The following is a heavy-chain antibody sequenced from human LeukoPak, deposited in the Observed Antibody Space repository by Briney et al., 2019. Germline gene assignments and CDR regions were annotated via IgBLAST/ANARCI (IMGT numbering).Heavy chain of an antibody. J-gene: IGHJ6*03. CDR3: ARNMLGYNYHYMDV. CDR1: GFMFSTYA. CDR2: ISSSSSYI. D-gene: IGHD2-8*01. Sequence: PGGSLRLSCAASGFMFSTYAMSWVRQAPGKGLEWVSSISSSSSYIYYADSVKGRFTISRHNAKNSLYLQMNSLSAEDTALYYCARNMLGYNYHYMDVWGKGTTVTVSS. V-gene: IGHV3-21*01.